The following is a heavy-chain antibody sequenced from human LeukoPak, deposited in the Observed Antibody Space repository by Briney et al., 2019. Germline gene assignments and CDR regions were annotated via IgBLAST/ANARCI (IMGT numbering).Heavy chain of an antibody. Sequence: PGGSLRLSCAASGFTFSSYGMHWVRQAPGKGLEWVAFIRYDGSKKYYADSVKGRFTISRDNSKNTLYLQMNSLRAEDTAVYYCAKVPGVLISTRGASDIWGQGTMVTVSS. CDR3: AKVPGVLISTRGASDI. CDR2: IRYDGSKK. CDR1: GFTFSSYG. J-gene: IGHJ3*02. V-gene: IGHV3-30*02. D-gene: IGHD2-15*01.